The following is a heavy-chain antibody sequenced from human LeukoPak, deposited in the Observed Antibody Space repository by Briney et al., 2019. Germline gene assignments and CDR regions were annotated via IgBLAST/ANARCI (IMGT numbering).Heavy chain of an antibody. CDR1: GDSISGSY. J-gene: IGHJ4*02. D-gene: IGHD3-9*01. Sequence: SETLSLICTGSGDSISGSYWSWIRQTPGMTLEWIGYIHYSGSTNYNPSLKSRVTMSVDTSKNQFSLKVTSVAAADTAVYFCAKLEQRFFDWSLPDPVYYFDFWGQGTLVTVSS. CDR2: IHYSGST. CDR3: AKLEQRFFDWSLPDPVYYFDF. V-gene: IGHV4-59*08.